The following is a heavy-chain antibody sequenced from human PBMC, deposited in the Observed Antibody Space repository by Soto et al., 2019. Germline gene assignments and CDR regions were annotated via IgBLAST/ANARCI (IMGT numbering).Heavy chain of an antibody. V-gene: IGHV1-46*01. CDR3: AVSYSDFDY. J-gene: IGHJ4*02. Sequence: GASVKVSCKASGYTFTSYYMHWVRQAPGQGLEWMGIINHSGGSTTYAQNFQGRVTMTRDTSTSTVYMELSSLRSEDTAIYYCAVSYSDFDYWGQGTLVTVSS. CDR1: GYTFTSYY. D-gene: IGHD4-4*01. CDR2: INHSGGST.